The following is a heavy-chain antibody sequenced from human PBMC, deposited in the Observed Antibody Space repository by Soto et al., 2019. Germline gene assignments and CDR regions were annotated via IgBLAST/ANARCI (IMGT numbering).Heavy chain of an antibody. V-gene: IGHV6-1*01. J-gene: IGHJ6*03. Sequence: KQSQTLSLTCAISGDSVSSNSAAWNWIRQSPSRGLEWLGRTYYRSKWYNDYAVSVKSRITINPDTSKNQFSLQLNSVTPEDTAVYYCARGKYGDYPHYYYYYMDVWGKGTTVTVSS. CDR2: TYYRSKWYN. CDR1: GDSVSSNSAA. CDR3: ARGKYGDYPHYYYYYMDV. D-gene: IGHD4-17*01.